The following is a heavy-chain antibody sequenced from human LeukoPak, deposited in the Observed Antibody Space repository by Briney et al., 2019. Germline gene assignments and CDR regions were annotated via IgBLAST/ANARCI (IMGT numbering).Heavy chain of an antibody. CDR1: GYTFTSYD. Sequence: ASVKVSCKASGYTFTSYDINWVRQATGQGLEWMGWMNPNSGNTGYAQKFQGRVTMTRNTSISTAYMELSSLRSEDTAVYYCARLTDTTVAPCDYWGQGTLVTVSS. J-gene: IGHJ4*02. V-gene: IGHV1-8*01. CDR2: MNPNSGNT. CDR3: ARLTDTTVAPCDY. D-gene: IGHD5-18*01.